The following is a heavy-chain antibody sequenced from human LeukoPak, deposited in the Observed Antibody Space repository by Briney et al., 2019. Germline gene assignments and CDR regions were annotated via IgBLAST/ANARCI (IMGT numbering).Heavy chain of an antibody. J-gene: IGHJ4*02. CDR2: FDPEDGET. CDR1: GYTLTELS. D-gene: IGHD1-26*01. V-gene: IGHV1-24*01. CDR3: ARVGRTALGEPFDY. Sequence: ASVKVSCKVSGYTLTELSMHWVRQAPGKGLEWMGGFDPEDGETIYAQKFQGRVTMTRDTSISTAYMELSRLRSDDTAVYYCARVGRTALGEPFDYWGQGTLVTVSS.